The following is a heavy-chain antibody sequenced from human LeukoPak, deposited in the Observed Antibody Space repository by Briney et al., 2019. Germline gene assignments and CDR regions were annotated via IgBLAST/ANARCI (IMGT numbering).Heavy chain of an antibody. CDR3: ARSYSSGWYY. CDR2: INPNSGGT. Sequence: ASVKVSCKASGYTFTGYYMHWVRQAPGQGLEWMGWINPNSGGTNYAQKFQGRVTMTRDTSISIAYMELSRLRSDDTAVYYCARSYSSGWYYWGQGTLVTVSS. V-gene: IGHV1-2*02. J-gene: IGHJ4*02. CDR1: GYTFTGYY. D-gene: IGHD6-19*01.